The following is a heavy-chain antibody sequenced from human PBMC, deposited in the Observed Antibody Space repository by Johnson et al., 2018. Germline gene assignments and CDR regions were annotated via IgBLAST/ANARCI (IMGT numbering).Heavy chain of an antibody. CDR2: IWYEGSTT. J-gene: IGHJ6*02. Sequence: QVQLVESGGGVVQPGRSLRLSCAASGFTFSSYGMHWVRQAPGKGLEWVAVIWYEGSTTYYAYSVKGRFSFSRDNSKNTLYLQMNSLSAEDTAVYYCARARSAGIQRYYYYYGMDVWGQGTTVTVSS. D-gene: IGHD5-18*01. CDR3: ARARSAGIQRYYYYYGMDV. CDR1: GFTFSSYG. V-gene: IGHV3-33*08.